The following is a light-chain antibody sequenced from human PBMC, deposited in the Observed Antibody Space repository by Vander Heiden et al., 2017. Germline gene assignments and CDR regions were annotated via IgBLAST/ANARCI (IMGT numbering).Light chain of an antibody. CDR2: DTS. V-gene: IGKV1-12*01. CDR3: QQANSFPLT. CDR1: QDINNW. J-gene: IGKJ3*01. Sequence: DIQITQSPSSVSASVGDRVTITCRASQDINNWLAWYQQKPGKAPKLLIFDTSNLESGVPARFSGSGSGTDFTLTISSLQPEDYATYYCQQANSFPLTFGPGTKVDIK.